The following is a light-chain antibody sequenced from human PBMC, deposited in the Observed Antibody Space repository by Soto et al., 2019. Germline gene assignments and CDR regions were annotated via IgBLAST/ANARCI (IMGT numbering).Light chain of an antibody. Sequence: DIQMTQSPASLSASVGDRVTITCRASQSVGGDLNWYQQKPGKPPNVLIYAASSLQSGVPSKFSGSGSGTDFTLTISSLQPEDFATYYCQQYNSYPLTFGGGTKVDIK. V-gene: IGKV1-16*02. J-gene: IGKJ4*01. CDR3: QQYNSYPLT. CDR1: QSVGGD. CDR2: AAS.